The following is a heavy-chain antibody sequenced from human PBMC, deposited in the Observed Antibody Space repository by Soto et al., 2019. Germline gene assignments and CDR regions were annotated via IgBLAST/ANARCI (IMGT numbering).Heavy chain of an antibody. CDR2: IYHSGST. CDR3: ARGRVGATSLDY. J-gene: IGHJ4*02. V-gene: IGHV4-4*02. Sequence: SLTCAVSGGSISSSNWWSWVRQPPGKGLEWIGEIYHSGSTNYNPSLKSRVTISVDKSKNQFSLKLSSATAADTAVYYCARGRVGATSLDYWGQGXLVTVYS. CDR1: GGSISSSNW. D-gene: IGHD1-26*01.